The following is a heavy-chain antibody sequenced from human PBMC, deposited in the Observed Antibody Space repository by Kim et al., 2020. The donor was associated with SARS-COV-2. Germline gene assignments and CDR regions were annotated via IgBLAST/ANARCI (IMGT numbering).Heavy chain of an antibody. J-gene: IGHJ5*02. CDR3: ARDPSGSYSYNWFDP. CDR1: GYTFTNYY. V-gene: IGHV1-46*01. CDR2: INPSGGST. Sequence: ASVKVSCKASGYTFTNYYMHWVRQAPGQGLEWMGIINPSGGSTSYAQKFQGRFTMTRDTSTTTVYMELSSLGSEDTAMYYCARDPSGSYSYNWFDPWGQGTLVTVSS. D-gene: IGHD1-26*01.